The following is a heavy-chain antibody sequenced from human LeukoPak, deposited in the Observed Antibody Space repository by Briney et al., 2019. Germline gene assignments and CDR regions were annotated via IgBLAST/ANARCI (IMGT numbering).Heavy chain of an antibody. Sequence: PSETLSLTCTVSGGSISSGSYYWSWIRQPAGKGLEWIGRIYTSGSTNYNPSLKSRVTISVDTSKNQFSLKLSSVTAADTAVYYCARGRPGGGGYSYGSAPDYWGQGTLVTVSS. D-gene: IGHD5-18*01. J-gene: IGHJ4*02. CDR3: ARGRPGGGGYSYGSAPDY. V-gene: IGHV4-61*02. CDR2: IYTSGST. CDR1: GGSISSGSYY.